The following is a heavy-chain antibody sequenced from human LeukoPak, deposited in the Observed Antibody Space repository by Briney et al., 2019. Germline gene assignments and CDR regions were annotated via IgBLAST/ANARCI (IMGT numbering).Heavy chain of an antibody. D-gene: IGHD3-16*01. Sequence: PSETLSLTCAVYGGSFSGYYWSWIRQPPGKGLEWIGEINHSGSTNYNPSLKSRVTISVDTSKNQFSLKLSSVTAADTAVYYCARGSKKGGNYWGQGTLVTASS. J-gene: IGHJ4*02. CDR3: ARGSKKGGNY. CDR2: INHSGST. V-gene: IGHV4-34*01. CDR1: GGSFSGYY.